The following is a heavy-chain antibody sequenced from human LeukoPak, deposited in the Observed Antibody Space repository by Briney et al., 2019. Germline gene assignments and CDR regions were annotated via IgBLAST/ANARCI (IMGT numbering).Heavy chain of an antibody. V-gene: IGHV4-30-2*01. Sequence: PSQTLSLTCTVSGGSISCGGYYWSWIRQPPGKGLEWIGYIYHSGSTYYNPSLKSRVTISVDRSKNQFSLKLSSVTAADTAVYYCARVDPGIVGAIPFDYWGQGTLVTVSS. CDR3: ARVDPGIVGAIPFDY. D-gene: IGHD1-26*01. CDR2: IYHSGST. CDR1: GGSISCGGYY. J-gene: IGHJ4*02.